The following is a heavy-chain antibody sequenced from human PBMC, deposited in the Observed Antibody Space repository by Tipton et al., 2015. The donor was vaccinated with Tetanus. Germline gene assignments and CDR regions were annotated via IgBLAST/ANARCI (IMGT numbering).Heavy chain of an antibody. CDR1: GFTFSSYA. CDR2: ISYDGSNK. D-gene: IGHD4-17*01. Sequence: SLRLSCAASGFTFSSYAMHWVRQAPGKGLEWVAVISYDGSNKYYADSVKGRFTISRDNSKNTLYLQMNSLRAEDTAVYYCAREFTVWGQGTLVTVSP. V-gene: IGHV3-30-3*01. J-gene: IGHJ4*02. CDR3: AREFTV.